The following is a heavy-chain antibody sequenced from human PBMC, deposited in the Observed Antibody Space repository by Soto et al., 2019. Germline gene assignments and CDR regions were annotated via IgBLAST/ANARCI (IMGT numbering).Heavy chain of an antibody. Sequence: QVQVVESGGGVVQPGRSLRLSCAASGFTFIRYAIHWVRQAPGKGLEWVAVISRDGTNKYYVDSVKGRFTISRDNSRNTLYLQMNSLRHEDAAVYYCARSRSGAVADSFDFWGQGTLVTVSS. CDR1: GFTFIRYA. D-gene: IGHD3-10*01. V-gene: IGHV3-30*04. J-gene: IGHJ4*02. CDR2: ISRDGTNK. CDR3: ARSRSGAVADSFDF.